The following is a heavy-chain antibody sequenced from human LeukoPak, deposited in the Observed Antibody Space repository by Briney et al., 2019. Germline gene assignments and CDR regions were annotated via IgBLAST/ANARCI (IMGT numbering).Heavy chain of an antibody. CDR2: IFYTGST. J-gene: IGHJ4*02. V-gene: IGHV4-59*08. D-gene: IGHD6-13*01. CDR1: GGSISSYY. Sequence: SETLSLTCTVSGGSISSYYWSWIRQPPGKGLEWIGYIFYTGSTNYNPSLKSRVTISVDTSKNQFSLKLSSVTAADTAVYYCASSYSSSPIDYWGQGTLVTVSS. CDR3: ASSYSSSPIDY.